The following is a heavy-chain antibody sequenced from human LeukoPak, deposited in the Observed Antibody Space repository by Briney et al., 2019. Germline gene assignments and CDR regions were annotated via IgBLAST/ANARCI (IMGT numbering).Heavy chain of an antibody. D-gene: IGHD6-13*01. CDR2: INPNSGGT. CDR3: ATATSSSWGNWFDP. V-gene: IGHV1-2*02. CDR1: GYTFTGYY. J-gene: IGHJ5*02. Sequence: ASVKVSCKASGYTFTGYYMHWVRQAPGQGLEWMGWINPNSGGTNYAQKFQGRVTMTRDTSISTAYMELSRLRSDDTAVYYCATATSSSWGNWFDPWGQGTLVTVSS.